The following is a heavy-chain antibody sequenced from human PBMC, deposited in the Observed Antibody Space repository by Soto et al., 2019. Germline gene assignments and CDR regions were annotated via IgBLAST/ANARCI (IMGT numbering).Heavy chain of an antibody. CDR2: IKHDGSEK. D-gene: IGHD1-20*01. CDR3: AIITRGFSMDV. Sequence: PGGSLRLSCAASGFTFSAYWMSWVRQTPGKGLEWVANIKHDGSEKYCVDSVKGRFTISRDNAKNSLFLEMNSLRAEDTAVFYCAIITRGFSMDVWGQGTTVTVSS. CDR1: GFTFSAYW. V-gene: IGHV3-7*01. J-gene: IGHJ6*02.